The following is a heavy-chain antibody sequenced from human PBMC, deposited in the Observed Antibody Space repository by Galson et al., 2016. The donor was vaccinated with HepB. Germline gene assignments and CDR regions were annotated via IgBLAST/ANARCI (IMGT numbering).Heavy chain of an antibody. CDR1: GFTFSSYW. CDR3: ATGGGRRSKYYGMDV. J-gene: IGHJ6*02. CDR2: IDSDGITT. D-gene: IGHD1-26*01. V-gene: IGHV3-74*01. Sequence: SLRLSCAASGFTFSSYWMYWVRQAPGKGLVWVSRIDSDGITTAYADSVKGRFTISRDNAKNTLYLQMNSLRAEDTAVYYCATGGGRRSKYYGMDVWGHGTMVTVSS.